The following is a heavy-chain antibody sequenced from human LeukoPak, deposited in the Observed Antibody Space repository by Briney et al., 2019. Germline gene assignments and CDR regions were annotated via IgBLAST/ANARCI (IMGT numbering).Heavy chain of an antibody. Sequence: TASETPSLTCTVSGDSISSTSYYWDWIRQPPGKGLEWIGSIYNSGTTYYNPSLKSRVTISVDTSKNQFSLKVSSVTAADTAVYYCASRVYGLGSFNYWGQGTLVTVSS. CDR1: GDSISSTSYY. V-gene: IGHV4-39*01. CDR3: ASRVYGLGSFNY. J-gene: IGHJ4*01. CDR2: IYNSGTT. D-gene: IGHD3-10*01.